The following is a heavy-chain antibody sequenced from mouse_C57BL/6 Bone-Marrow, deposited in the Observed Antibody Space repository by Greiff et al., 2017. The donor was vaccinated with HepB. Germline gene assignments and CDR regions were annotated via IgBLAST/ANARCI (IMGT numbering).Heavy chain of an antibody. D-gene: IGHD1-1*02. V-gene: IGHV1-72*01. CDR3: ARWNYGFDY. J-gene: IGHJ2*01. CDR1: GYTFPSYG. CDR2: IDPNSGGT. Sequence: QVQLQQSGAELVKPGASVKLSCKASGYTFPSYGMHWVKQRPGRGLEWIGGIDPNSGGTKYNEKFKSKATLTVDKPSSTAYMQLSSLTSEDSAVYYCARWNYGFDYWGQGTTLTVSS.